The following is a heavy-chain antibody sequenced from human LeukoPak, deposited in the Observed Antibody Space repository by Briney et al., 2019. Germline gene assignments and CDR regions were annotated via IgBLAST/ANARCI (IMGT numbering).Heavy chain of an antibody. V-gene: IGHV3-30*02. J-gene: IGHJ6*03. D-gene: IGHD2-2*01. Sequence: GGSLRLSCAASGFTFSSYAMSWVRQAPGKGLEWVAFIRYDGSNKYYADSVKGRFTISRDNSKNTLYLQMNSLRAEDTAVYYYAKAGSSLPHDIVVVPAEVLYYYMDVWGKGTTVTVSS. CDR3: AKAGSSLPHDIVVVPAEVLYYYMDV. CDR2: IRYDGSNK. CDR1: GFTFSSYA.